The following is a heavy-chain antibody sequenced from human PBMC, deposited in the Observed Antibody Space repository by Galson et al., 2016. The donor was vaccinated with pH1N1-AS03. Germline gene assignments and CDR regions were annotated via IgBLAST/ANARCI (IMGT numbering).Heavy chain of an antibody. Sequence: PALVKPTQILTLTCDFSGFSLNTNGVGVGWIRQPPGKALEWLAHIYWNDNKLYRPSLTTRLTITKDTSKNQVVLSMTNMDPTDTATYYCARRSWDPKEGFDYWGQGTLVTVSS. CDR3: ARRSWDPKEGFDY. D-gene: IGHD1-26*01. J-gene: IGHJ4*02. CDR1: GFSLNTNGVG. CDR2: IYWNDNK. V-gene: IGHV2-5*01.